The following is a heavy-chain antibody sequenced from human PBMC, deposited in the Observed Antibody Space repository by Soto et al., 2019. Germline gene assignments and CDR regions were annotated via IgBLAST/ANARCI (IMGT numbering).Heavy chain of an antibody. D-gene: IGHD3-22*01. Sequence: QITLKESGPTLVKPTQTLTLTCSFSGFSLSAYGVRVIWFRQPPGETLEWLALIHWNDDKRYSPYLKSRLTITKDTSKNQVVLILTNLDPLDTGTYFCAHTKDSSGFLTSWGQGILVTVSS. J-gene: IGHJ5*02. CDR3: AHTKDSSGFLTS. CDR2: IHWNDDK. V-gene: IGHV2-5*01. CDR1: GFSLSAYGVR.